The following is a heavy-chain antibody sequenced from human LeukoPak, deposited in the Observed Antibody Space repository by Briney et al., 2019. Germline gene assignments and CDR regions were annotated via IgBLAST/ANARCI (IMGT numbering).Heavy chain of an antibody. CDR3: AREGTTYYYDSSGHYYYYYYMDV. CDR2: IYYSGST. V-gene: IGHV4-59*01. Sequence: PSETLSLTRTVSGGSISSYYWSWIRQPPGKGLEWIGYIYYSGSTNYNPSLKSRVTISVDTSKNQFSLKLSSVTAADTAVYYCAREGTTYYYDSSGHYYYYYYMDVWGKGTTVTVSS. J-gene: IGHJ6*03. D-gene: IGHD3-22*01. CDR1: GGSISSYY.